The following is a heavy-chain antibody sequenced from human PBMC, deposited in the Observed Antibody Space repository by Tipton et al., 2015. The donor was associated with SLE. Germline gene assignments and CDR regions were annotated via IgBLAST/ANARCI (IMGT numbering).Heavy chain of an antibody. CDR3: TRYSPHGNVFHV. CDR2: IDTSGSAT. J-gene: IGHJ3*01. D-gene: IGHD5-18*01. Sequence: GSLRLSCAASGFTFSDYYMSWVRQAPGRGLEWVSHIDTSGSATYYADSVKGRFTISRDSAQSSLYLQMNSLRDDDTAVYYCTRYSPHGNVFHVWGQGTVVTVSS. V-gene: IGHV3-11*01. CDR1: GFTFSDYY.